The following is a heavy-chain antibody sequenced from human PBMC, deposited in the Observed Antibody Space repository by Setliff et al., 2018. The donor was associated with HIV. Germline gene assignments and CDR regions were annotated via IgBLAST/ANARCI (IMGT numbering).Heavy chain of an antibody. CDR1: GGSISSSSYY. CDR2: IYYSGST. Sequence: SETLTLTCTVSGGSISSSSYYWGWIRQPPGKGLEWIGHIYYSGSTYYNPSLKSRVTISVDTSKNQFSLKLSSVTAADTAMYYCARRLSGPQGWLLSNWFDPWGQGTLVTVSS. J-gene: IGHJ5*02. D-gene: IGHD3-3*01. V-gene: IGHV4-39*01. CDR3: ARRLSGPQGWLLSNWFDP.